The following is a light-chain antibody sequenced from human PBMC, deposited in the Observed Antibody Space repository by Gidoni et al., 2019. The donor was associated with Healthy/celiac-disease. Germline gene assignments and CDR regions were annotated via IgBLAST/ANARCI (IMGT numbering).Light chain of an antibody. CDR3: QQYYSYPLT. Sequence: AIRMTQSPSSLSASTGDRVTITCRASQGISSYLAWYQQKPGKAPKLLIYAASTLQSGVPSRFSSSGSGKDFTLTISCLQSEDFATYYCQQYYSYPLTFGGGTKVEIK. CDR2: AAS. J-gene: IGKJ4*01. CDR1: QGISSY. V-gene: IGKV1-8*01.